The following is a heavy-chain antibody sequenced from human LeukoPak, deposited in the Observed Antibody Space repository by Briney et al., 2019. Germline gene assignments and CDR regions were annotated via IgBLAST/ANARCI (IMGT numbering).Heavy chain of an antibody. CDR2: NYYSGST. Sequence: PSETLSLTCTVSGGSISSGDYYWSWIRQPPGKGLEWIGYNYYSGSTYYNPSLKSRVTISVDTSKNQFSLKLSSVTAADTAVYYCARDPHGGDFWSGLTYWGQGTLVTASS. V-gene: IGHV4-30-4*08. CDR3: ARDPHGGDFWSGLTY. D-gene: IGHD3-3*01. CDR1: GGSISSGDYY. J-gene: IGHJ4*02.